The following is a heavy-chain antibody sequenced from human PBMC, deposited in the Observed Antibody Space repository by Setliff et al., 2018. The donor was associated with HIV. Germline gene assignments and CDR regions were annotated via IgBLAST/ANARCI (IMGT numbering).Heavy chain of an antibody. CDR2: ITWNGGRT. CDR1: GFTFDEYA. J-gene: IGHJ4*01. CDR3: AKDASITGTSYYFDY. Sequence: GGSLRLSCAASGFTFDEYAVHWVRQSPGKGLEWVSLITWNGGRTSYADSVKGRFTISRDNSKNSLFLQMNSLRAEDTALYYCAKDASITGTSYYFDYWGHGTLVTVSS. D-gene: IGHD1-20*01. V-gene: IGHV3-43D*04.